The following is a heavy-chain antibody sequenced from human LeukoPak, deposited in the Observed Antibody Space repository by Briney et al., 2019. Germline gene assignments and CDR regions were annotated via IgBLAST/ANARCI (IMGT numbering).Heavy chain of an antibody. Sequence: PGGSLRLSCAASGFTFSSYSMNWVRQAPGKGLEWVSSISSSSSYIYYADSVKGRFTISGDNAKNSLYLQMNSLRAEDTAVYYCAREFRTYYYDSSGYDSWGQGTLVTVSS. CDR3: AREFRTYYYDSSGYDS. CDR1: GFTFSSYS. D-gene: IGHD3-22*01. CDR2: ISSSSSYI. V-gene: IGHV3-21*01. J-gene: IGHJ4*02.